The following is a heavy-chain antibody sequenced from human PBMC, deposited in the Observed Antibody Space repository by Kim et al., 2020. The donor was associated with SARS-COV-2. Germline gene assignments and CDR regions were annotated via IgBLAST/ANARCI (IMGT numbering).Heavy chain of an antibody. Sequence: GGSLRLSCAASGFTFSSYAMSWVRQAPGKGLEWVSAISGSGGSTYYADSVKGRFSISRDNSKNTLYLQMNSLRAEDTAVYYCAKDLYSGSYGNPGDRFGYWGQGTLVTVSS. D-gene: IGHD1-26*01. V-gene: IGHV3-23*01. CDR3: AKDLYSGSYGNPGDRFGY. CDR2: ISGSGGST. J-gene: IGHJ4*02. CDR1: GFTFSSYA.